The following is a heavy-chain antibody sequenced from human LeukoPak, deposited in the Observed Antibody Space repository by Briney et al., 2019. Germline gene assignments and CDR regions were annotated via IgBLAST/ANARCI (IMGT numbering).Heavy chain of an antibody. CDR1: GFTFSSYA. Sequence: GRSLRLSCAAPGFTFSSYAMHWVRQAPGKGLEWVAVISYDGSNKYYADSVKCRFTISRDNSKNTLYLQMNSLRAEDTAVYYCAREGGFDWLFVFDYWGQGTLVTVSS. CDR2: ISYDGSNK. J-gene: IGHJ4*02. V-gene: IGHV3-30*04. D-gene: IGHD3-9*01. CDR3: AREGGFDWLFVFDY.